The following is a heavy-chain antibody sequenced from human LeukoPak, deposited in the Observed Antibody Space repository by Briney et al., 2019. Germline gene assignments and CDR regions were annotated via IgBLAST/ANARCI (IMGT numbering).Heavy chain of an antibody. CDR2: IKQDGSEK. D-gene: IGHD3-9*01. CDR3: ARESLLTGYN. Sequence: GGSLRLSCAASGFTFSNYWMTWVRQAPGKGLEWVAKIKQDGSEKYYVDSVKGRFTISRDNAKNSLYLQMNSLRVEDTAVYYCARESLLTGYNWGQGTLVSVSS. V-gene: IGHV3-7*04. J-gene: IGHJ4*02. CDR1: GFTFSNYW.